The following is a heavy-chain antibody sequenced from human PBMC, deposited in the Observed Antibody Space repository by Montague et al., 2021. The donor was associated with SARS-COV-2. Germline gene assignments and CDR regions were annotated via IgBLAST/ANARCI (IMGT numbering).Heavy chain of an antibody. CDR1: GGSISSSSYY. CDR3: ARPPGAPYDILTGTYRPVDDY. V-gene: IGHV4-39*01. Sequence: SETLSLTCTVSGGSISSSSYYWGWIRRPPGKGLEWIGSIYYSGSTYYNPSLKSRVTISVDTSKNQFSLKLSSVTAADTAVYYCARPPGAPYDILTGTYRPVDDYWGQGTLVTVSS. D-gene: IGHD3-9*01. CDR2: IYYSGST. J-gene: IGHJ4*02.